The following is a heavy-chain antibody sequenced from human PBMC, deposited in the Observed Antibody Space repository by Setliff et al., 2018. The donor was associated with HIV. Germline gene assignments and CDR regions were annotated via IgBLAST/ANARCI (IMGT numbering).Heavy chain of an antibody. Sequence: SETLSLTCTVSGGSMSGYFWTWIRQPAGKGLEWIGRILPSGATNYNPSLKSRLTMSVDTSNNQFSLKLSSVAAADTAVYYCARQTATGSSATFDCWGQGTLVTVPQ. CDR2: ILPSGAT. CDR1: GGSMSGYF. V-gene: IGHV4-4*07. CDR3: ARQTATGSSATFDC. D-gene: IGHD2-21*02. J-gene: IGHJ4*02.